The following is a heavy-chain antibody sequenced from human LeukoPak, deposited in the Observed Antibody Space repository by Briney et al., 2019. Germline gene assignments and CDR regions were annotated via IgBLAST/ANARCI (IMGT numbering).Heavy chain of an antibody. CDR3: AKEYYFDY. CDR1: GFTFSSYG. Sequence: GGSLRLSCAPSGFTFSSYGMSCVRQAPGKGREWVSTISGSGVRTYYADSLKGRFTISRHNSKNTLYLQMNSLRAEDTAVYYCAKEYYFDYWGQGTLVTVSS. CDR2: ISGSGVRT. J-gene: IGHJ4*02. V-gene: IGHV3-23*01.